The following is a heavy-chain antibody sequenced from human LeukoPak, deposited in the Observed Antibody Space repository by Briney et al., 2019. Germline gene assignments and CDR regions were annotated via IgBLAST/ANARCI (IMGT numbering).Heavy chain of an antibody. CDR2: TYYRSKWYN. CDR1: GDSVSSNSAA. Sequence: SQTLSLTCAISGDSVSSNSAAWNWIRQSPSRGLEWLGRTYYRSKWYNDYAVSVKSRITINPDTSKNQFSLKLSSVTAADTAVYYCARVVYGYYYYYMDVWGKGTTVTVSS. D-gene: IGHD2-8*01. J-gene: IGHJ6*03. V-gene: IGHV6-1*01. CDR3: ARVVYGYYYYYMDV.